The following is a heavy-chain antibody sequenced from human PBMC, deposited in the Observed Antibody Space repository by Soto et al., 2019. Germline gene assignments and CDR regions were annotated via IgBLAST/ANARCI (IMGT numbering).Heavy chain of an antibody. CDR2: MYYSRST. D-gene: IGHD3-3*01. CDR3: ARYSFEYYDCPFDI. J-gene: IGHJ3*02. Sequence: QVQLQESGPGLVKPSQTLSLTCTVSGGSISSGGYYWSCIRQHPGKGLEGVGYMYYSRSTYYNPYLKSRVTISVDTSKNQFALELSAVNAAATAVYYCARYSFEYYDCPFDIWGQGTMVTVSS. V-gene: IGHV4-31*03. CDR1: GGSISSGGYY.